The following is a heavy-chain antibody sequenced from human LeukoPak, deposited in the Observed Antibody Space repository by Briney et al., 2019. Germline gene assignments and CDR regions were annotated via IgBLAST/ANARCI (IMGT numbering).Heavy chain of an antibody. D-gene: IGHD2-2*02. CDR3: ARLSGAPVRHPIYHFDY. J-gene: IGHJ4*02. CDR2: IYHSGST. CDR1: GYSISSGYY. Sequence: PSETLSLTCAVSGYSISSGYYWGWIRQPPGKGLEWIVNIYHSGSTYKNPSLKSRVTISLDTSKNQFSLKLSSVTAADTAMYYCARLSGAPVRHPIYHFDYWGQGTLVTVSS. V-gene: IGHV4-38-2*01.